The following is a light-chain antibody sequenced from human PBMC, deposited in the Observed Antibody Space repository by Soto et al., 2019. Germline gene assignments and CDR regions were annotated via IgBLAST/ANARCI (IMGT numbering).Light chain of an antibody. Sequence: EIVMTQSPATLSVSPGERATLSCRASQSVSYYLAWYQHKPGQAPRLLIYGASTRATGIPARFSGSGSGTEFTLTISSLQSEDFAVYYCQQYNNWPRTFGQGTKVDIK. CDR1: QSVSYY. CDR2: GAS. J-gene: IGKJ1*01. CDR3: QQYNNWPRT. V-gene: IGKV3-15*01.